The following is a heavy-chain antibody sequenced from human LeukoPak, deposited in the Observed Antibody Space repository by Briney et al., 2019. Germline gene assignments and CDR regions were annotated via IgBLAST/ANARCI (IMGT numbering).Heavy chain of an antibody. CDR3: AKTRPLDSSSWSHGDY. D-gene: IGHD6-13*01. CDR2: ISSSSSYI. Sequence: PGRSLRLSCAASGFTFSSYSMNWVRQAPGKGLEWVASISSSSSYIYYADSVKGRFTISRDNAKNSLYLQMNSLRAEDTAVYYCAKTRPLDSSSWSHGDYWGQGTLVTVSS. J-gene: IGHJ4*02. V-gene: IGHV3-21*04. CDR1: GFTFSSYS.